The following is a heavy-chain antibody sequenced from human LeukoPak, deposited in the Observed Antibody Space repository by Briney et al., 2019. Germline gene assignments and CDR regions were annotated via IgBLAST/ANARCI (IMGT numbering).Heavy chain of an antibody. CDR3: ARGEVVTSLDY. CDR1: GYTFTSYG. Sequence: ASVKVSCRASGYTFTSYGISWVRQAPGQGLEWMGWINPHSGGANYAQEFQGRVTMTRDTSISTAYMELSRLRSDDTTVYYCARGEVVTSLDYWGQGTLVTVSS. J-gene: IGHJ4*02. D-gene: IGHD3-22*01. CDR2: INPHSGGA. V-gene: IGHV1-2*02.